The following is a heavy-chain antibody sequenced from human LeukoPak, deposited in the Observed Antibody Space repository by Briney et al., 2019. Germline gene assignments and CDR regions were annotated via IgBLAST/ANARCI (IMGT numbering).Heavy chain of an antibody. Sequence: GGSLRLSCAASGFTFSSYSMNWVRQAPGEGLEWVSSISSSSSYIYYADSVKGRFTISRDNAKNSLYLQMNSLRAEDTAVYYCARGGQWELPYYFDYWGQGTPVTVSS. J-gene: IGHJ4*02. CDR3: ARGGQWELPYYFDY. CDR2: ISSSSSYI. V-gene: IGHV3-21*01. D-gene: IGHD1-26*01. CDR1: GFTFSSYS.